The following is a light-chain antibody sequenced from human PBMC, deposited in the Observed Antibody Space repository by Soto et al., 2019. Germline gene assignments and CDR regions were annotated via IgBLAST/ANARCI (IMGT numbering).Light chain of an antibody. CDR2: AAS. Sequence: EIVLTQSPGTLSLSPGERATLSCRASQSVSSSFLAWYQQKPGQAPRLLIYAASTLQSGVPSRFSGSGSGTEFTLTISSLQTEDFAIYYCQQANSFPLTFGGGTKVDIK. CDR3: QQANSFPLT. V-gene: IGKV3D-7*01. J-gene: IGKJ4*01. CDR1: QSVSSSF.